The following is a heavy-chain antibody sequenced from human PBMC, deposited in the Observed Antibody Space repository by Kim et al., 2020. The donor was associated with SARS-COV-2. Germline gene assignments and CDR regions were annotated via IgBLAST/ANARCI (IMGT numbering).Heavy chain of an antibody. CDR3: ARHIHCNSWAFFWYFDL. V-gene: IGHV3-23*05. CDR2: IFGSGSNT. D-gene: IGHD2-21*01. CDR1: GFAFSDYA. J-gene: IGHJ2*01. Sequence: GGSLRLSCEASGFAFSDYAMSWVRQVPGKGLEWVSNIFGSGSNTYHADFVKGRFTISKDNSKNTLYLEMNSLRPEDTAVYYCARHIHCNSWAFFWYFDLWGRGTLVTVSS.